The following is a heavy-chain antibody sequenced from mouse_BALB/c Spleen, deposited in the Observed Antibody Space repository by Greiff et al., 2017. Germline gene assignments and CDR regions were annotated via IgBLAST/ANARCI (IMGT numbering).Heavy chain of an antibody. CDR2: INPSSGYT. J-gene: IGHJ4*01. D-gene: IGHD1-1*01. Sequence: QVQLKQSGAELARPGASVKMSCKASGYTFTSYTMHWVKQRPGQGLEWIGYINPSSGYTNYNQKFKDKATLTADKSSSTAYMQLSSLTSEDSAVYYCARAYGSSYVYYAMDYWGQGTSVTVSS. CDR3: ARAYGSSYVYYAMDY. CDR1: GYTFTSYT. V-gene: IGHV1-4*01.